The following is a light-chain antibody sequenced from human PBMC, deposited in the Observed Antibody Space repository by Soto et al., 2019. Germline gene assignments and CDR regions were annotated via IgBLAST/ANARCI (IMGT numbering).Light chain of an antibody. CDR3: QRYNNWPLT. V-gene: IGKV3-15*01. J-gene: IGKJ4*01. Sequence: VMRQSPATLSVSPGDGATLSCRASQGIGDTLAWYQHKPGQTPRLLIYDTSTRATGVPDRLSGSRSGTELTLTINSLQSEDFAVYYCQRYNNWPLTCGGGTKVDIK. CDR1: QGIGDT. CDR2: DTS.